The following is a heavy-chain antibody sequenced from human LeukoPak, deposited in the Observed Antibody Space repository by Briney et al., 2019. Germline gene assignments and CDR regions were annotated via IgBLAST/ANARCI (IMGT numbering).Heavy chain of an antibody. Sequence: SETLSLTCTVSGGSISSSSYYWGWIRQPPGKGLEWIGSIYYSGSTYYNPSLKSRVTISVDTSKNQFSLKLSSVTAADTAVYYCASPAIVVVPAAFGGDAFDIWGQGTMVTVSS. CDR2: IYYSGST. CDR3: ASPAIVVVPAAFGGDAFDI. V-gene: IGHV4-39*01. J-gene: IGHJ3*02. D-gene: IGHD2-2*01. CDR1: GGSISSSSYY.